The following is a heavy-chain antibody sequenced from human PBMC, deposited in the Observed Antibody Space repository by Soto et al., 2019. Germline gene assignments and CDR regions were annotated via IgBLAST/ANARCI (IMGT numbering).Heavy chain of an antibody. CDR1: GSTFSTYG. CDR2: ISFDGSNE. Sequence: VQLVESGGGVVQPGRSLRLSCEASGSTFSTYGTHWVRQTPGKGLEWLAGISFDGSNEYYAESVKGRFTISRDYSKNTLFLQMNRLRMGDTAVYYCFDAFDVMDIWGQGTTVIVSS. CDR3: FDAFDVMDI. V-gene: IGHV3-30*03. D-gene: IGHD3-9*01. J-gene: IGHJ6*02.